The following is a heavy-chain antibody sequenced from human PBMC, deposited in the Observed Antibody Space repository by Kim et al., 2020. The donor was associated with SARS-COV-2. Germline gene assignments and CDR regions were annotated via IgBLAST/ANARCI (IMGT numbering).Heavy chain of an antibody. Sequence: GGSLRLSCAASGFTFSSYSMNWVRQAPGKGLEWVSSISSSSSYIYYADSVKGRFTISRDNAKNSLYLQMNSLRAEDTAVYYCAAMVRGVNSRKPGNYGMDVWGQGTTVTVSS. CDR1: GFTFSSYS. J-gene: IGHJ6*02. CDR2: ISSSSSYI. CDR3: AAMVRGVNSRKPGNYGMDV. D-gene: IGHD3-10*01. V-gene: IGHV3-21*01.